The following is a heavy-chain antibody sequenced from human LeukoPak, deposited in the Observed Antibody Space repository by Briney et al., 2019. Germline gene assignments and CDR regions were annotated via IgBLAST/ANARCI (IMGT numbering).Heavy chain of an antibody. CDR2: ISGSGGST. J-gene: IGHJ4*02. V-gene: IGHV3-23*01. CDR1: GFTFSSYA. CDR3: AKERDDFWSGYYN. Sequence: GGSLRLCCAASGFTFSSYAMTWVRQAPGKGLEWVSAISGSGGSTYYADSVKGRFTISRDNSKNTLYLQMNSLRAEDTAVYYCAKERDDFWSGYYNWGQGTLVTVSS. D-gene: IGHD3-3*01.